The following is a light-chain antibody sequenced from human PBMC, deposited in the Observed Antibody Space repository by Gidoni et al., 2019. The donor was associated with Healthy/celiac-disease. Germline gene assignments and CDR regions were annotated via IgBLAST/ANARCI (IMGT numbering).Light chain of an antibody. Sequence: HSVLTHPPSVPGAPGQRVPISSTGISSNIRAGYDLPVYQQLPGTAPKLLIYGNSNRPCGVPDRFSGSKSGTSASLAITGLQAEDEADYYCQSYDSSLSGPYVVFGGGTKLTVL. J-gene: IGLJ2*01. CDR1: SSNIRAGYD. CDR2: GNS. CDR3: QSYDSSLSGPYVV. V-gene: IGLV1-40*01.